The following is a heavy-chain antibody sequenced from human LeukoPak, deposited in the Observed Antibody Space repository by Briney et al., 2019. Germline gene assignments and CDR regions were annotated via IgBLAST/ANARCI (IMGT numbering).Heavy chain of an antibody. D-gene: IGHD3-10*01. Sequence: SETLSLTCTVSGGSISSHYWSWIRQPPGKGLEWIGYIYYSGSTNYNPSLKSRVTISVDTSKNQFSLKLSSVTAADTAVYYCARERYYYGSGSYYRLGYYYGMDVWGQGTTVTVSS. V-gene: IGHV4-59*11. CDR2: IYYSGST. CDR3: ARERYYYGSGSYYRLGYYYGMDV. J-gene: IGHJ6*02. CDR1: GGSISSHY.